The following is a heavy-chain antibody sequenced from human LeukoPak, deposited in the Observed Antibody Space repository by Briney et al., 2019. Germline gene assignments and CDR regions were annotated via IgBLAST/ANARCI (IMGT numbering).Heavy chain of an antibody. CDR3: AKTPQIVGATALDY. J-gene: IGHJ4*02. D-gene: IGHD1-26*01. CDR2: IWYDGSNK. Sequence: PGGSLRLSCAASGFTFSSYGMHWVRQAPGKGLEWVAVIWYDGSNKYYADSVKDRFTISRDNSKNTLYLQMNSLRAEDTAVYYCAKTPQIVGATALDYWGQGTLVTVSS. CDR1: GFTFSSYG. V-gene: IGHV3-33*06.